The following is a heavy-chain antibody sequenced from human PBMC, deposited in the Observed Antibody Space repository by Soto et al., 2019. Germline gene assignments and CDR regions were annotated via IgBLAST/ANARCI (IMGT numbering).Heavy chain of an antibody. CDR1: GYTFSSYD. J-gene: IGHJ6*03. CDR3: ARRLSSSTYYYYLDV. Sequence: QVQLVQSGAEVKKPGASVKVSCKASGYTFSSYDIIWVRQATGQGLEWMGWMNPNSGHAGFAQKFQGRFTLTRNTSRSTAYMELSSLRSEDTAVYFCARRLSSSTYYYYLDVWVKGTTVTVSS. V-gene: IGHV1-8*01. D-gene: IGHD6-6*01. CDR2: MNPNSGHA.